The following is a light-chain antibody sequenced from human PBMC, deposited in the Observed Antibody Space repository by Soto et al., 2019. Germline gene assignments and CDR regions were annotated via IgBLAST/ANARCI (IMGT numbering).Light chain of an antibody. J-gene: IGKJ1*01. V-gene: IGKV1-5*03. CDR3: QHYDGFPWT. CDR2: KAS. CDR1: QNISNW. Sequence: DIKMTQSPSTLSASIGDRVTITCRASQNISNWLAWYQQKPGKAPKLLIYKASSLEGGVPSRFSGSASGTEFTLTISSLQPDDFATYYCQHYDGFPWTFGQGTKVEIK.